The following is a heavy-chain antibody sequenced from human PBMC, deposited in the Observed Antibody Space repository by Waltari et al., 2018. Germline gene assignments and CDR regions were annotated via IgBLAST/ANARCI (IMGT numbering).Heavy chain of an antibody. Sequence: QLQLQESGPGLVKPSETLSLTCTVPGCSISSSSYYWGWIRQPPGKGLEWIGSIYYSGSTYYNPSLKSRVTISVDTSKNQFSLKLSSVTAADTAVYYCPTPGETGSSSWIVDYWGQGTLVTVSS. CDR2: IYYSGST. CDR1: GCSISSSSYY. V-gene: IGHV4-39*01. J-gene: IGHJ4*02. CDR3: PTPGETGSSSWIVDY. D-gene: IGHD6-13*01.